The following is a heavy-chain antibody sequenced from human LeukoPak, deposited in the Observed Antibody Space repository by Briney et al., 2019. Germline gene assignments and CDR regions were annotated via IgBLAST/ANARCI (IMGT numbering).Heavy chain of an antibody. CDR3: ARRAVAGPFDY. Sequence: SETLSLTCTVSGGSISSSGYYWGWIRQPPGKGLEWIGSIYYSGSTYYNPSLKSRVTISVDTSENQFSLKLSSVTAADTAVYYCARRAVAGPFDYWGQGTLVTVSS. CDR1: GGSISSSGYY. CDR2: IYYSGST. V-gene: IGHV4-39*01. J-gene: IGHJ4*02. D-gene: IGHD6-19*01.